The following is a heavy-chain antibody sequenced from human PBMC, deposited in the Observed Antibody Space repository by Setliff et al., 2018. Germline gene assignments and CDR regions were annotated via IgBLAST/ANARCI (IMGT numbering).Heavy chain of an antibody. CDR1: GGSFSGYY. CDR3: AREQWLDPPGYYYMDV. CDR2: IYIGGGA. Sequence: PSETLSLTCAVYGGSFSGYYWSWIRQPAGKGLEWIGHIYIGGGANYNPSLKSRVTMSIDTSKNQFSLKLNSVTAADMAVYYCAREQWLDPPGYYYMDVWAKGTTVTVSS. V-gene: IGHV4-4*07. D-gene: IGHD6-19*01. J-gene: IGHJ6*03.